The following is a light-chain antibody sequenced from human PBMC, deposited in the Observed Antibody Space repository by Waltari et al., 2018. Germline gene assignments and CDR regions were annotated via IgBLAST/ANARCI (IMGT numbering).Light chain of an antibody. J-gene: IGLJ3*02. V-gene: IGLV1-44*01. CDR2: NGD. CDR3: AAWDDRLKGWV. CDR1: NSNVGGSS. Sequence: QSVLTQPPSASGTPGQRVTISCSGSNSNVGGSSLNWYQQLPGTAPKLLIYNGDQRPSGVPDRFSGSKSATSASLASSDLQSEDEADYYGAAWDDRLKGWVFGGGTKVTVL.